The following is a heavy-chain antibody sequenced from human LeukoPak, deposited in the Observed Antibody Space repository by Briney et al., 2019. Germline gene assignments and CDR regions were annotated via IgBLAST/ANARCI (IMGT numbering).Heavy chain of an antibody. V-gene: IGHV4-34*01. J-gene: IGHJ4*02. D-gene: IGHD2-2*02. Sequence: PSETLSLTCAVYGGSFSGYYWSWIRQPPGKGLEWIGEINHSGSTNYNPSLKSRVTISVDTSKNQFSLKLSSVTAADTAVYYCARRSEGYCSSTSCYRPGLFDYWGQGTLVTVSS. CDR1: GGSFSGYY. CDR3: ARRSEGYCSSTSCYRPGLFDY. CDR2: INHSGST.